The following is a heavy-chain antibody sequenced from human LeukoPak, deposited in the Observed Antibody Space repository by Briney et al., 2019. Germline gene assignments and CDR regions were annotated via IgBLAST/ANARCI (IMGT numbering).Heavy chain of an antibody. Sequence: GESLKISCKGSGYNFTIYWIAWVRQMPGKGLQWVGIIHPGDSDTRYSPSFQGQVTISADKSISTAYLQWSSLKASDTAMYYCARPLVTDPYYDGMDVWGQGTTVTVSS. J-gene: IGHJ6*02. D-gene: IGHD3-10*01. CDR1: GYNFTIYW. CDR3: ARPLVTDPYYDGMDV. CDR2: IHPGDSDT. V-gene: IGHV5-51*01.